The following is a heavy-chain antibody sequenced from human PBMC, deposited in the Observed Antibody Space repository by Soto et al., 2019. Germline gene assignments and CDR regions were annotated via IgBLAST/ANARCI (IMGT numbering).Heavy chain of an antibody. Sequence: QVQLVQSGAEVKKPGASVKVSCKASGYTFTGYYMHWVRQAPGQGLEWMGWINPNSGGTNYAQKFQGWVTMTRETSISTAYMELGRLRSDDTAVYYCARQIGGGSFNSYYYYYGMDVWGQGTTVTVSS. CDR3: ARQIGGGSFNSYYYYYGMDV. D-gene: IGHD2-15*01. CDR1: GYTFTGYY. J-gene: IGHJ6*02. CDR2: INPNSGGT. V-gene: IGHV1-2*04.